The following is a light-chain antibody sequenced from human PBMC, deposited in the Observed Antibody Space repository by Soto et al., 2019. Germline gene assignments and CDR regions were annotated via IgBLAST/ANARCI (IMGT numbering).Light chain of an antibody. J-gene: IGKJ3*01. CDR1: QSLLHSNGYNY. V-gene: IGKV2-28*01. CDR3: IPALQPPWR. CDR2: LGS. Sequence: DIVMTQSPLSLPVTPGEPASISCRSSQSLLHSNGYNYLDWYLQKPGQSPQLLIYLGSNRASGVPDRFSGSGSGTDFTLKISRVEAEHVRVYYCIPALQPPWRFAHGTKVDL.